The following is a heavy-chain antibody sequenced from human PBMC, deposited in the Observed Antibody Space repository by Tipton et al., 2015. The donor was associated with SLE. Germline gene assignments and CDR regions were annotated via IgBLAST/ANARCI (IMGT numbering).Heavy chain of an antibody. CDR3: ARSGIAAVFGF. V-gene: IGHV4-38-2*02. J-gene: IGHJ1*01. CDR2: VIHSGKT. Sequence: TLSLTCNVSGYSVSNAYYWGWIRQPPGKGLEWIGEVIHSGKTNYNPSLKSRITISVDMSKRQFSLNLTSVTAADTAVYYCARSGIAAVFGFWGQGTLVTVSS. D-gene: IGHD6-25*01. CDR1: GYSVSNAYY.